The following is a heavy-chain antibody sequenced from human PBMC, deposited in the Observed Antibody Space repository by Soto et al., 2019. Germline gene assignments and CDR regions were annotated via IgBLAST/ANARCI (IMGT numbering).Heavy chain of an antibody. CDR3: ARTSLRYFDWSTYYFDY. Sequence: SETLSLTCTVSGGSISSYYWSWIRQPPGKGLEWIGYINYSGSTNYNPSLKSRVTISVDTSKNQFSLKLSSVTAADTAVYYCARTSLRYFDWSTYYFDYWGQGTLVTVSS. CDR1: GGSISSYY. V-gene: IGHV4-59*08. D-gene: IGHD3-9*01. CDR2: INYSGST. J-gene: IGHJ4*02.